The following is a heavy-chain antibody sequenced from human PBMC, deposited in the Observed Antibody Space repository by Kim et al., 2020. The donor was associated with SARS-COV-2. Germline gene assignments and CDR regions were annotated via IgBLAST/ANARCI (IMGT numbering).Heavy chain of an antibody. D-gene: IGHD6-19*01. CDR2: IYPGDSDT. CDR1: GYSFTSYW. J-gene: IGHJ6*02. CDR3: ARRDEYSSGWYGDYYYGMDV. Sequence: GESLKISCKGSGYSFTSYWIGWVRQMPGKGLEWMGIIYPGDSDTRYSPSFQGQVTISADKSISTAYLQWSSLKASDTAMYYCARRDEYSSGWYGDYYYGMDVWGQGTTVTVSS. V-gene: IGHV5-51*01.